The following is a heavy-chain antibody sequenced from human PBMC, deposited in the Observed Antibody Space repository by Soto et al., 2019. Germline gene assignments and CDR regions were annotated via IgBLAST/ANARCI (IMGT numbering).Heavy chain of an antibody. J-gene: IGHJ4*02. V-gene: IGHV2-70*01. Sequence: GSGLRCEPTQTLTLTCTFSGFSLTTGGMCVAWIRQPPGKALEWLALIDWDDDKNYSTSLKTRLTISKDTSKNQVVLTMTNMDPVDTATYYCARVPGYYDSSGFIGFDSWGQGTLVTVSS. CDR3: ARVPGYYDSSGFIGFDS. CDR1: GFSLTTGGMC. CDR2: IDWDDDK. D-gene: IGHD3-22*01.